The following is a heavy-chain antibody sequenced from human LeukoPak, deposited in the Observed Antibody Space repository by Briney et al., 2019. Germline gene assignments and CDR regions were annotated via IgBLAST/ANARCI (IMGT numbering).Heavy chain of an antibody. Sequence: GGSQRLSCAASGFTFSSYAMSWVREAPGKGLDWGSASSGSGGSTYYADSVKGRFTISRDNSKNTLYLQMNSLRAEDTAVYYCAKPLGYYYDSSGYPYWGQGTLVTVSS. J-gene: IGHJ4*02. D-gene: IGHD3-22*01. CDR2: SSGSGGST. V-gene: IGHV3-23*01. CDR1: GFTFSSYA. CDR3: AKPLGYYYDSSGYPY.